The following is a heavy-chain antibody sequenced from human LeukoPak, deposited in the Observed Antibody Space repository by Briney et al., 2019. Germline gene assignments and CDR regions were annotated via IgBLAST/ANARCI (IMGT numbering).Heavy chain of an antibody. D-gene: IGHD5-12*01. V-gene: IGHV5-51*01. Sequence: GESLKISCKGSGYSFTSYWIGWVRQMPGKGLEWMGIIYPGDSDTRYSPSFQGQVTISADKSISTAYLQWSSLKASDTAMYYCARGLRLYSGYDFLRYWGQGTLVTVSS. CDR1: GYSFTSYW. CDR2: IYPGDSDT. J-gene: IGHJ4*02. CDR3: ARGLRLYSGYDFLRY.